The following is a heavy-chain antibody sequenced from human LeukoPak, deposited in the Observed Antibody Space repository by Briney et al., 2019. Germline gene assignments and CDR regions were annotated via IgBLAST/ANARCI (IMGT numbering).Heavy chain of an antibody. CDR3: ARGRPVAGFVSDYYYYAMDI. CDR2: VYYSGST. V-gene: IGHV4-59*08. D-gene: IGHD6-19*01. CDR1: GDSIRSDY. Sequence: PSETLSLTCTVSGDSIRSDYWSWIRQPPGKGLEWIGYVYYSGSTQYNPSLKSRVTISIGTSKKQFSLRLSSVTAADTAEYYCARGRPVAGFVSDYYYYAMDIWGQGTTVTVAS. J-gene: IGHJ6*02.